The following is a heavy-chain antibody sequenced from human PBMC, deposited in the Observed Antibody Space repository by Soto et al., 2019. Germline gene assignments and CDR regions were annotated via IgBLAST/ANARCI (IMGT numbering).Heavy chain of an antibody. V-gene: IGHV1-18*01. CDR3: APHTLDTGMPSGY. CDR1: GYTFTNYG. Sequence: QVQLVQSGAEVREPGASVKVSCKASGYTFTNYGVSWVRQAPGQGLEWMGWIGGYKGNTNYAQKLQGTVTLTTDTSKSTAYMELRSLRSDDTAVYYCAPHTLDTGMPSGYWGQGTLVTVSS. CDR2: IGGYKGNT. D-gene: IGHD5-18*01. J-gene: IGHJ4*02.